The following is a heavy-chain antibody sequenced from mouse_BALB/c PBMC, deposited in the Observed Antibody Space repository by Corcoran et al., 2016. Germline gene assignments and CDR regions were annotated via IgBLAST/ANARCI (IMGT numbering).Heavy chain of an antibody. J-gene: IGHJ4*01. V-gene: IGHV8-12*01. CDR3: ARSITTATRAMDY. D-gene: IGHD1-2*01. CDR2: IYWDDDK. Sequence: QVTLKESGPGILQPSQTLSLTCSFSGFSLSTSGMGVSWIRQPSGKGLEWLGHIYWDDDKRYNPSLKSRLTISKDTSRNQVFLKITSVDTADTATYYCARSITTATRAMDYWGQGTSVTVSS. CDR1: GFSLSTSGMG.